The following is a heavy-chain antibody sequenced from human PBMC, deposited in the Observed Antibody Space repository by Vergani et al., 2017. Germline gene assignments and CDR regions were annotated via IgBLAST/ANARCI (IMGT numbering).Heavy chain of an antibody. CDR1: GFTFSSYW. CDR2: IKQDGSEK. J-gene: IGHJ4*02. V-gene: IGHV3-7*04. D-gene: IGHD3-22*01. CDR3: ARDLGVITTLDY. Sequence: EVQLVESGGGLVQPGGSLRLSCAASGFTFSSYWMSWVRQAPGKGLEWVANIKQDGSEKYYVDSVKGRITISRDNTKNSLYLQMNSLRAEDTAVYYCARDLGVITTLDYWGQGTLVTVSS.